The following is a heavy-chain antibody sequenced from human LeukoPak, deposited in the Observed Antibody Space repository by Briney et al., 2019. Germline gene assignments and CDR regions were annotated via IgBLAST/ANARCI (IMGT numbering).Heavy chain of an antibody. CDR2: ISGSGGST. V-gene: IGHV3-23*01. CDR3: AKGYCSSTSCYFHY. J-gene: IGHJ4*02. Sequence: GGSVSLFCTPWGFTFSICDVRGVRGARGGGVEGLSAISGSGGSTYYADSVKGRFTISRDNSKNTLYLQMNSLRAEDTAVYYCAKGYCSSTSCYFHYWGQGTLVTVSS. D-gene: IGHD2-2*01. CDR1: GFTFSICD.